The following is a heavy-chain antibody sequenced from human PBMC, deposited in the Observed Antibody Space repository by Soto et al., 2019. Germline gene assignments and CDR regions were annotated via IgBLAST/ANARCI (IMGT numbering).Heavy chain of an antibody. CDR2: INHSGST. V-gene: IGHV4-34*01. Sequence: SETLSLTCAVYGGSFSGYYWSWIRQPPGKGLEWIGEINHSGSTNYNPSLKSRVTISVDTSKNQFSLKLSSVTAADTAVYYCATLWRALSYSNRKIDYWGQGTLVTVSS. D-gene: IGHD6-13*01. CDR1: GGSFSGYY. J-gene: IGHJ4*02. CDR3: ATLWRALSYSNRKIDY.